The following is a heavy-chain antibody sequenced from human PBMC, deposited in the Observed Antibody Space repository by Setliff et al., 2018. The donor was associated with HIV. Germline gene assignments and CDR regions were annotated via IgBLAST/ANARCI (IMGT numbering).Heavy chain of an antibody. CDR2: IIHSGGT. Sequence: KTSETRSLTCVVYGGSSSGYSWTWIRQPPGRGLEWSGEIIHSGGTNYNRSLKSRVTISVDTSKNQFSLNLSSVTAADTAVYDCARGGLGVVGAIDYWSQGTLVTVSS. J-gene: IGHJ4*02. D-gene: IGHD2-15*01. CDR3: ARGGLGVVGAIDY. CDR1: GGSSSGYS. V-gene: IGHV4-34*01.